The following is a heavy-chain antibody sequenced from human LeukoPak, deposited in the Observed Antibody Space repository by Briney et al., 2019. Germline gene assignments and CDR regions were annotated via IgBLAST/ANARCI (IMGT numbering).Heavy chain of an antibody. V-gene: IGHV1-58*02. CDR1: GFTFTSSA. CDR3: AAAGPPYYYDSSGYYYYYGMDV. J-gene: IGHJ6*02. D-gene: IGHD3-22*01. CDR2: IVVCSGNT. Sequence: SVKVSCKASGFTFTSSAMQGVRQARGQRLEWIGWIVVCSGNTNYAQKFQERVTITRDMSTSTAYMELSSLRSEDTAVYYCAAAGPPYYYDSSGYYYYYGMDVWGQGTTVTVSS.